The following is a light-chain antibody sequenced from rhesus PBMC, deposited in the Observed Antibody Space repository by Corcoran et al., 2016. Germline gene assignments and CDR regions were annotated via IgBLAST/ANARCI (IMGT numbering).Light chain of an antibody. Sequence: DIQMTQSPSALSASVGDRVTISCRESKNIYSNLAWYQQKPGKAPKLLIYSESSLQTGIPSRFSGSGAGTGFTLTISTLQPADSAAYSSQHYYDNPSSFGQGTKVEIK. CDR2: SES. CDR1: KNIYSN. J-gene: IGKJ2*01. CDR3: QHYYDNPSS. V-gene: IGKV1S12*01.